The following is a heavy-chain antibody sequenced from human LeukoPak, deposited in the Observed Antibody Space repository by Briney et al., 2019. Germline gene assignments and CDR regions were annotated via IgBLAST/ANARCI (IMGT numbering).Heavy chain of an antibody. V-gene: IGHV1-69*13. CDR1: GGTFSSYA. J-gene: IGHJ5*02. D-gene: IGHD6-13*01. Sequence: SVKVSCKASGGTFSSYAISWVRQAPGQGLEWMGGIIPIFGTANYAQKFRGRVTITADESTSTAYMELSSLRSEDTAVYYCARGGAAQYNWFDPWGQGTLVTVSS. CDR3: ARGGAAQYNWFDP. CDR2: IIPIFGTA.